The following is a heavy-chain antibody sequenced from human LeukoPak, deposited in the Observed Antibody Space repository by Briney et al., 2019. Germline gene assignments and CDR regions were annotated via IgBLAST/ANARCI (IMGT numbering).Heavy chain of an antibody. V-gene: IGHV1-69*04. CDR1: GGTFSSYA. J-gene: IGHJ5*02. D-gene: IGHD2-2*01. Sequence: ASVKVSCKASGGTFSSYAISWVRQAPGQGLEWMGRTIPILGIANYAQKFQGRVTITADKSTSTAYMELSSLRSEDTAVYYCAREGSSTTHWSWGQGTLVTVSS. CDR2: TIPILGIA. CDR3: AREGSSTTHWS.